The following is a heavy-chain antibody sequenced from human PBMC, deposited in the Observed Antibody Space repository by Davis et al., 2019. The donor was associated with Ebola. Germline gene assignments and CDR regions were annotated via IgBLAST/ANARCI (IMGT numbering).Heavy chain of an antibody. CDR3: ARDPGITGTENDAFDI. V-gene: IGHV6-1*01. J-gene: IGHJ3*02. CDR1: GDSVSSNSAA. Sequence: HSQTLSLTCAISGDSVSSNSAAWNWIRQSPSRGLEWLGRTYYRSKWYNDYAVSVKSRITINPDTSKNQFSLQLNSVTPEDTAVYYCARDPGITGTENDAFDIWGQGTMVTVSS. CDR2: TYYRSKWYN. D-gene: IGHD1-20*01.